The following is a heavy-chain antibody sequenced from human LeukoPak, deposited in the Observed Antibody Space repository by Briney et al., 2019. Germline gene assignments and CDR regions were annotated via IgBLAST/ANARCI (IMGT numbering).Heavy chain of an antibody. CDR3: ARDGYGDYEAFDI. Sequence: SETLSLTCTVSGGSISSGGYYWSWIRQHPGKGLEWIGYIYYSGSTYYNPPLKSRVTISVDTSKNQFSLKLSSVTAADTAVYYCARDGYGDYEAFDIWGQGTMVTVSS. CDR1: GGSISSGGYY. D-gene: IGHD4-17*01. V-gene: IGHV4-31*03. CDR2: IYYSGST. J-gene: IGHJ3*02.